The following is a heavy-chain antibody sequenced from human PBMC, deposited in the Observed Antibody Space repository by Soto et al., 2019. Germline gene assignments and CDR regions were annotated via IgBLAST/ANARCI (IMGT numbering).Heavy chain of an antibody. CDR3: ARGNLAAAGSFDY. V-gene: IGHV4-61*01. CDR1: VGSFSVGSYH. CDR2: IYYTGST. Sequence: SETLSLTCTLSVGSFSVGSYHWSWIRQSPGKGLEWLAYIYYTGSTNYNPSLQSRVTISLHTSKNQFSLKVSSVTAADTAVYFCARGNLAAAGSFDYWGQGAMVTVSS. D-gene: IGHD6-13*01. J-gene: IGHJ4*02.